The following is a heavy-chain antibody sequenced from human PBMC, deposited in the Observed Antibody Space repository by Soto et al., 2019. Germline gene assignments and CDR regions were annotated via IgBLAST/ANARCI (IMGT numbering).Heavy chain of an antibody. V-gene: IGHV4-4*02. CDR2: IYHTGTT. J-gene: IGHJ5*02. Sequence: SETLSLTCFVSGASISSTYWWSWVRQTPGKRLKWIWQIYHTGTTSYNPSLNSRVTILVDTSKNQFFLNLSSVSASDTAVYYCARDKGYNWFDPWGQGTLVTVSS. CDR1: GASISSTYW. CDR3: ARDKGYNWFDP.